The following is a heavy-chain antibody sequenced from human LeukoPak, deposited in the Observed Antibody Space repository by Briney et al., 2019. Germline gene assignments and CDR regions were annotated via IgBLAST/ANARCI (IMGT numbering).Heavy chain of an antibody. Sequence: SETLSLTCTVSGGSISSYYSSWVRQPPRKGLEWIGYVSYDGSTNYSPSPKSRASISLYTSKNQYSLNLSSVTTADTAVYYCARTTTTFDDWGQGTLVTVSS. CDR1: GGSISSYY. CDR3: ARTTTTFDD. CDR2: VSYDGST. V-gene: IGHV4-59*01. D-gene: IGHD4-11*01. J-gene: IGHJ4*02.